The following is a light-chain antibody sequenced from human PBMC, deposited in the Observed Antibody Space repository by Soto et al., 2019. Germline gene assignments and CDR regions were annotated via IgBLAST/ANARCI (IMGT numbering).Light chain of an antibody. V-gene: IGKV3-15*01. CDR3: QQYNNWPPIT. CDR1: QSVSSN. CDR2: GAS. J-gene: IGKJ2*01. Sequence: EIVMTQSPGTLSVSPGERATLSCRASQSVSSNFAWYQQKPGQAPRLLICGASTRATGIPARFSGSCSGTEFSLTISSLQSEEFAVVYCQQYNNWPPITFGQGTKLEIK.